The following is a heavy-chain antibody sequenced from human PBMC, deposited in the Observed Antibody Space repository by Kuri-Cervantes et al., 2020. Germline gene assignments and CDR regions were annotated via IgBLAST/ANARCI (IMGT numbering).Heavy chain of an antibody. Sequence: ASVKVSCKASVYTFTSYGISWVRQAPGQGLEWMGWISAYNGNTNYAQKLQGRVTMTTDTSTSTVYMELSSLRSEDTAVYYCARLEIAAPYGMDVWGQGTTVTVSS. J-gene: IGHJ6*02. V-gene: IGHV1-18*01. CDR3: ARLEIAAPYGMDV. CDR2: ISAYNGNT. D-gene: IGHD6-13*01. CDR1: VYTFTSYG.